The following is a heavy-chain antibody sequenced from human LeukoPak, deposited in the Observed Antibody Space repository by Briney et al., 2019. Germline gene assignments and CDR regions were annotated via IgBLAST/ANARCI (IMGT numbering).Heavy chain of an antibody. V-gene: IGHV3-48*04. CDR3: ATSGYSNIDY. J-gene: IGHJ4*02. CDR2: ISSSSSTI. D-gene: IGHD4-11*01. Sequence: GGSLRLSCAASGLVFSSNSMIWVREAPGKGLEWVSYISSSSSTIYYADSVKGRFTISRDNAKNSLYLQMNSLGAEDTAVYYCATSGYSNIDYWGQGTLVTVSS. CDR1: GLVFSSNS.